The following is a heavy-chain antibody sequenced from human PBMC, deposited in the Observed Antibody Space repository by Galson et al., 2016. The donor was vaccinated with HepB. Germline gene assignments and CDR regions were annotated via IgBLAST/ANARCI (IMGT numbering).Heavy chain of an antibody. CDR2: IRNDVEGYST. CDR1: GFTFTDHY. J-gene: IGHJ4*02. CDR3: SDLGDFDY. Sequence: SLRLSCAASGFTFTDHYMEWVRQAPGKGLEWLGMIRNDVEGYSTEYAASVKGRFTISRDDSKNIVYLQMNSLKTDDTAVYYCSDLGDFDYWGEGTLVTVSS. D-gene: IGHD2-21*01. V-gene: IGHV3-72*01.